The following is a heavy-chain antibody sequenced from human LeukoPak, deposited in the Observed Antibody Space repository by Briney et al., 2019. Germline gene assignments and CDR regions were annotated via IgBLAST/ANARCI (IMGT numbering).Heavy chain of an antibody. CDR2: INHSGST. D-gene: IGHD4-17*01. CDR3: ARDHSYGDSTVGLYYYYYYMDV. V-gene: IGHV4-34*01. J-gene: IGHJ6*03. Sequence: SETLSLTCAVYGGSFSGYYWSWIRQPPGKGLEWIGEINHSGSTNYNPSLKGRVTIPVDTSKNQFSLKLSSVTAADTAVYYCARDHSYGDSTVGLYYYYYYMDVWGKGTTVTVSS. CDR1: GGSFSGYY.